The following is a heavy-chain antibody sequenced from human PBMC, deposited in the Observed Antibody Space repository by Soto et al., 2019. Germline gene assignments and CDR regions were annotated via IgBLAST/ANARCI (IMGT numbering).Heavy chain of an antibody. Sequence: EVQLVESGGGLVQPGRSQRLSCAASGFTFSSYWMSWVRQAPGKGLEWVANIKEDGSEIYYVDSVKGRFTISRDNAKNSLYLQMNSLRADDTAVYYCVRDRDYSDYDFSEKAYFDFWGQGTLVTVSS. CDR2: IKEDGSEI. CDR3: VRDRDYSDYDFSEKAYFDF. CDR1: GFTFSSYW. D-gene: IGHD5-12*01. J-gene: IGHJ4*02. V-gene: IGHV3-7*05.